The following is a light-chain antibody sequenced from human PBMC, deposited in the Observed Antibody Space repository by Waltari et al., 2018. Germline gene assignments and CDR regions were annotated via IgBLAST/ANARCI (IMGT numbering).Light chain of an antibody. CDR3: QHYSSAPYT. CDR2: KAS. Sequence: DIQMTQSPSTLSASVGDRVTITCRASQSISSWLAWYQVRPGKAPKLLIQKASYLQSGVPSRFSGSESGTTEFTLSISSLQPDDFATYYCQHYSSAPYTFGRGPSWRSN. V-gene: IGKV1-5*03. J-gene: IGKJ2*01. CDR1: QSISSW.